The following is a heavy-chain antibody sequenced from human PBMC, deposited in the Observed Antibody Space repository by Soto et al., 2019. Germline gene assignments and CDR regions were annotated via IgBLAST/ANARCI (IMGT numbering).Heavy chain of an antibody. J-gene: IGHJ4*02. D-gene: IGHD6-13*01. Sequence: QMQLVQSGAEVKKPGASVKVSCKASGYTFTTYYIHWVRQAPGQGLEWMGIINPSGGTTSYAQGFQGRVTMTSDTSTSTVYMELSSLRSEDTAVYYCASSLQQLVLVYWGQGTLATVSS. CDR3: ASSLQQLVLVY. V-gene: IGHV1-46*01. CDR2: INPSGGTT. CDR1: GYTFTTYY.